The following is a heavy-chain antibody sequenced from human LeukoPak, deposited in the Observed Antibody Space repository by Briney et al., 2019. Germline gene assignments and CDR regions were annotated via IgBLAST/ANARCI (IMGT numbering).Heavy chain of an antibody. J-gene: IGHJ4*02. V-gene: IGHV3-21*01. CDR3: ARDRVEGGETFDS. Sequence: GGSLRLSCAASGFSFRSYYMDWVRQAPGKGLEWFSSITGSSSYISYADSVKGRFTISRDNAENSLFLQMNSLRPEDMAVYFCARDRVEGGETFDSWGQGTLVTVSS. CDR1: GFSFRSYY. D-gene: IGHD3-16*01. CDR2: ITGSSSYI.